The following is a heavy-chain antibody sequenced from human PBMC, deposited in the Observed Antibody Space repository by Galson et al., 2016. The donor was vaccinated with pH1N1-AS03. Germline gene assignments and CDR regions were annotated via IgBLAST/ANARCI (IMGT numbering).Heavy chain of an antibody. D-gene: IGHD3/OR15-3a*01. CDR1: GFTFSSYA. J-gene: IGHJ6*03. Sequence: SLRLSCAASGFTFSSYAMHWVRQAPGKGLEWVAVISYDGSDKYYVDPLKGRFTISRDNSKNTLYLQMNSLRAEDTAVYYCARDHDFWTGYSGGYYYYIDVWGKGTTVTVSS. CDR3: ARDHDFWTGYSGGYYYYIDV. V-gene: IGHV3-30*01. CDR2: ISYDGSDK.